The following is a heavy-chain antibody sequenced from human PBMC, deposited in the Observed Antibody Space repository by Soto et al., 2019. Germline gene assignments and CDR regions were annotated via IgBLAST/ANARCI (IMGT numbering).Heavy chain of an antibody. Sequence: EVQLLESGGGVVQPGGSLRLSCEVSGFTFSSYEMYWVRQAPGKGLEWVAYISSSGETVYYAGSVQGRFTISRDNAKNSLSLQMSSLGAEDTAVYYCAREGFYAMDVWGQGPTVTVSS. CDR1: GFTFSSYE. CDR2: ISSSGETV. CDR3: AREGFYAMDV. D-gene: IGHD2-2*01. V-gene: IGHV3-48*03. J-gene: IGHJ6*02.